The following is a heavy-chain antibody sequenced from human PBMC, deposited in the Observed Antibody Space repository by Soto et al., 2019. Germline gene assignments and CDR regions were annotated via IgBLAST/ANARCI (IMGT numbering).Heavy chain of an antibody. CDR1: GGSFSYYA. J-gene: IGHJ5*02. CDR2: IIPLFGTT. D-gene: IGHD3-9*01. V-gene: IGHV1-69*01. Sequence: QVQLVKSVAEVRRTGSSVNVSCKASGGSFSYYAFSWVRQGPGQGLEWMGGIIPLFGTTKYAQTFQGRVTIAADESTKICYMELSILRSEDTAVYYCARSGAAYYDVLTGYYKGSWFDPWGKGTLVTVSS. CDR3: ARSGAAYYDVLTGYYKGSWFDP.